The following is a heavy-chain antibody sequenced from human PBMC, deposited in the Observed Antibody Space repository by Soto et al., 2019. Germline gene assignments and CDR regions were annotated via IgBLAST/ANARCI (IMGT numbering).Heavy chain of an antibody. CDR2: VSPSGTT. V-gene: IGHV4-31*03. Sequence: QVQLQESCPGLVKPSQTLSLTCTVSGDSISVGYYWSWIRQHPGKGLEWIGYVSPSGTTYYNPSLNSRVAISTDTSKNQFSLEVSSVTAADTAVYYCARDRGSYGMDVWGQGTTVTVSS. CDR1: GDSISVGYY. CDR3: ARDRGSYGMDV. J-gene: IGHJ6*02.